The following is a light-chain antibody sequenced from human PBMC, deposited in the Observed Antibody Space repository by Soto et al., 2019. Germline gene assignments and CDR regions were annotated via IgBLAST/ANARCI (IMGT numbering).Light chain of an antibody. V-gene: IGKV3-20*01. Sequence: PGETVTLSCRASQSVSSTYLAWYHQKPGQAPRLLIFGASRRATGIPDRFSGSGSGTDFTLTISRLEPEDFAVYYCQQYDNSITFGQGTRLEIE. CDR3: QQYDNSIT. J-gene: IGKJ5*01. CDR1: QSVSSTY. CDR2: GAS.